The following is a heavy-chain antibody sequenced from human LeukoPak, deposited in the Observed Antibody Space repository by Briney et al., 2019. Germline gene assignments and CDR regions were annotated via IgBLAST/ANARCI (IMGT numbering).Heavy chain of an antibody. Sequence: SETLSLTCAVSGGSIISSYWWSWVRQPPGKGLEWIGEISHSGSTNYNPSLKSRVTISVDTSKNQFSLKLSSVTAADTAVYYCARGSQSLGYCSGGSCRAKIFDYWGQGTLVTVSS. J-gene: IGHJ4*02. CDR3: ARGSQSLGYCSGGSCRAKIFDY. CDR1: GGSIISSYW. CDR2: ISHSGST. D-gene: IGHD2-15*01. V-gene: IGHV4-4*02.